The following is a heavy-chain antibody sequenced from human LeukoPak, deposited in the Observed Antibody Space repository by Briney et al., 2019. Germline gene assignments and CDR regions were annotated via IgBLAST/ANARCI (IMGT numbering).Heavy chain of an antibody. V-gene: IGHV5-51*01. J-gene: IGHJ3*01. Sequence: GESLKISCKGSGYSFTGYWIGWVRQMPGKGLEWMGIIHPGDSDTIYSPSFQGHVTISADKSSSTAYLEWSSLKASDTAMYHCARDRDGYNLDFWGQGTMVTVSS. CDR2: IHPGDSDT. D-gene: IGHD5-24*01. CDR1: GYSFTGYW. CDR3: ARDRDGYNLDF.